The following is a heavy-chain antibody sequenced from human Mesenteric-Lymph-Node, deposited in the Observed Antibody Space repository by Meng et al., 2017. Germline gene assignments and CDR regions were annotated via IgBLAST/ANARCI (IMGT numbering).Heavy chain of an antibody. D-gene: IGHD6-13*01. J-gene: IGHJ4*02. V-gene: IGHV4-59*01. CDR3: AGVGSSSWYRALDY. CDR1: GGSISSYY. Sequence: GSLRLSCTVSGGSISSYYWSWIRQLPGKGLEWIGYIYYSGSTNYNPSLKSRVTISVDTSKNQFSLKLSSVTAADTAVYYCAGVGSSSWYRALDYWGQGTLVTVSS. CDR2: IYYSGST.